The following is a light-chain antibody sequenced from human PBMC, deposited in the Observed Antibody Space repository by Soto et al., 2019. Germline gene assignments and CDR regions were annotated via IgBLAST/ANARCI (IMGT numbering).Light chain of an antibody. Sequence: QPVLTQPASVSGSPGQSVTISCTGTSSDVGGYNYVSWYQQHPGKAPKLMIYEVSKRPSGVPDRFSGSKSGNTASLTVSGLQAEDEADYYCSSYAGSNNYVFGTGTKLTVL. V-gene: IGLV2-8*01. CDR2: EVS. CDR1: SSDVGGYNY. CDR3: SSYAGSNNYV. J-gene: IGLJ1*01.